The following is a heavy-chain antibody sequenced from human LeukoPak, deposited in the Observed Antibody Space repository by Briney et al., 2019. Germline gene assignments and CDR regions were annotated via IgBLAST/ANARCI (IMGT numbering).Heavy chain of an antibody. CDR2: IWYDGSNK. V-gene: IGHV3-33*06. J-gene: IGHJ4*02. CDR1: GFTFSSYG. CDR3: AKESSGYYPTDY. D-gene: IGHD3-22*01. Sequence: GGSLRLSCAASGFTFSSYGMHWVRQAPGKGLEWVAVIWYDGSNKYYADSVKGRFTISRDNSKNTLYLQMNSLRAEDTAVYYCAKESSGYYPTDYWGQGTLVTVSS.